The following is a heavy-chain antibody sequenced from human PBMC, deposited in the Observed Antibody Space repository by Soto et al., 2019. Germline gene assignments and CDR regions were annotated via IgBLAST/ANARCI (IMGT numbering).Heavy chain of an antibody. CDR3: EKDPDDYPSNYFDV. CDR1: GFTFSSYA. V-gene: IGHV3-23*01. D-gene: IGHD4-17*01. Sequence: EVQLLESGGGLVQPGGSLRLSCAASGFTFSSYAMSWVRQAPGKGLEWVSAISGSGFSTYYADSVKGRFTVSRDTSKNTLFLQMNSLRAEDTAVYYCEKDPDDYPSNYFDVWGQGTLVTVSS. J-gene: IGHJ4*02. CDR2: ISGSGFST.